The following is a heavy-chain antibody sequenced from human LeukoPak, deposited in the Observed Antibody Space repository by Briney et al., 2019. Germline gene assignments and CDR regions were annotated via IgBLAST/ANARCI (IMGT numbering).Heavy chain of an antibody. CDR2: IYHSGST. J-gene: IGHJ6*02. V-gene: IGHV4-4*02. Sequence: SETLSLTCAVSGGSISSSNWWSWVRQPPGKGLEWIGEIYHSGSTNYNPSLKSRVTISVDKSKNQFSLKLSSVTAADTAVYYCASLCSGGSCWYGMDVWGQGTTVTVSS. CDR3: ASLCSGGSCWYGMDV. CDR1: GGSISSSNW. D-gene: IGHD2-15*01.